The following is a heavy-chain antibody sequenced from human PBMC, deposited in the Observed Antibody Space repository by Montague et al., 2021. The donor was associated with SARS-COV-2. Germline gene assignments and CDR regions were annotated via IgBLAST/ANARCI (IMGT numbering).Heavy chain of an antibody. CDR2: VSSSSRDI. Sequence: SLRLSCAASGFTFSDNYMSWIRQAPGKGLEWVSSVSSSSRDIKYADSVKGRFTISRDNVESTLYLQMNSLRGEDTAVDYCARERRVVVVGSHYGLDVWGQGTMVTVSS. D-gene: IGHD2-21*01. J-gene: IGHJ6*02. CDR1: GFTFSDNY. CDR3: ARERRVVVVGSHYGLDV. V-gene: IGHV3-11*05.